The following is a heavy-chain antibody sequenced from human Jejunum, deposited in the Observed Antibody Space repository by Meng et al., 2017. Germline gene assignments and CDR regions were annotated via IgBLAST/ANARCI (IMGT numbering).Heavy chain of an antibody. CDR3: ARTTYAYCSGGSCDYLFDY. D-gene: IGHD2-15*01. CDR1: ADTFTTFA. CDR2: ISAYNGNT. V-gene: IGHV1-18*01. J-gene: IGHJ4*02. Sequence: ASVKVSCNASADTFTTFAFSWVRQAPGQGLEWRGWISAYNGNTNSAQKFQGRVTLTTDTSTSTAYMELRRLRSDDTAVYYCARTTYAYCSGGSCDYLFDYWGQGTLVTVSS.